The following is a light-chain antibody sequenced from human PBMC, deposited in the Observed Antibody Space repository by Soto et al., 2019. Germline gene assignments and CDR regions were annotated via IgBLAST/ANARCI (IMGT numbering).Light chain of an antibody. CDR2: DAS. CDR1: QSVSSS. J-gene: IGKJ5*01. Sequence: EIVLTQSPATLSLSPGERATLYCRASQSVSSSLVWYQQKPGQAPRLLIYDASNRATGVPARFSGSGSGTDFTLTISSLEPEDFAVYYCQQRSNWPPTFGQGTRLEIK. CDR3: QQRSNWPPT. V-gene: IGKV3-11*01.